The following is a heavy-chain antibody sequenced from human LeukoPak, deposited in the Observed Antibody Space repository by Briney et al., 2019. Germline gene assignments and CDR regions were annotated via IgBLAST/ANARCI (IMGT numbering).Heavy chain of an antibody. CDR3: ARVGRGLYSLDV. J-gene: IGHJ6*02. Sequence: QPGGSLRLSCAASGFTFSIHGMNWVRQTPGKGLEGVAYSINSGGTIYYADSVQGRFHISSDNAKNSLYLQMNSLRDEDTAVYYCARVGRGLYSLDVWGQGTTVTVSS. V-gene: IGHV3-48*02. CDR1: GFTFSIHG. D-gene: IGHD3-10*01. CDR2: SINSGGTI.